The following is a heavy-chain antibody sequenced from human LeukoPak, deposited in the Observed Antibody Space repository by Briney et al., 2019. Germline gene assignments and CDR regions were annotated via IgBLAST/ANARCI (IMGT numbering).Heavy chain of an antibody. Sequence: GGSLRLSCAASGFTFSSYAMSWVRQAPGKGLEWVSTINGGGVNTHYADSVGGRFTISRDNSKDTLYLQMNGLRAEDTAVYFCAKQSAGSAAWYSLHYDFWGQGTLVTVSS. CDR3: AKQSAGSAAWYSLHYDF. J-gene: IGHJ4*02. CDR2: INGGGVNT. D-gene: IGHD6-13*01. V-gene: IGHV3-23*01. CDR1: GFTFSSYA.